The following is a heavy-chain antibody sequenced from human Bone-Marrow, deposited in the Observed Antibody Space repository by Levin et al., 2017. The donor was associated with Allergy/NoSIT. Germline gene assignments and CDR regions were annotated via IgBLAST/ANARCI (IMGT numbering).Heavy chain of an antibody. CDR2: IRSKGFGGTT. D-gene: IGHD5-12*01. CDR3: TTGYRYTEYYFDY. J-gene: IGHJ4*02. V-gene: IGHV3-49*03. Sequence: GGSLRLSCTASGFTFGDYGMTWFRQAPGKGLEWVGVIRSKGFGGTTEYAASVKGRFTISRDDSKNIAYLQMNSLKTEDTAIYYCTTGYRYTEYYFDYWGQGTLVTVSS. CDR1: GFTFGDYG.